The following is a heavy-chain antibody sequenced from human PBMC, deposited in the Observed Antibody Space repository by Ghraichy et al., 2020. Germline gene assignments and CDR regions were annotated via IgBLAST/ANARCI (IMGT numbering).Heavy chain of an antibody. V-gene: IGHV1-18*01. CDR1: GYTFTSYG. CDR2: ISAYSGNR. J-gene: IGHJ4*01. D-gene: IGHD6-19*01. CDR3: ARVDSSGWYAPDY. Sequence: ASVKVSCKASGYTFTSYGISWVRQAPGKGLEWMGWISAYSGNRNYAQRLQGRVTMTTDTSTSTAYMELRSLRSADTAVYYCARVDSSGWYAPDYWGHGTLGTVSS.